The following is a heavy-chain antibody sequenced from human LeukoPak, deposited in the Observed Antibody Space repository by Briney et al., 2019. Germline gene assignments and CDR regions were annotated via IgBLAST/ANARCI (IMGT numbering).Heavy chain of an antibody. D-gene: IGHD1-26*01. CDR1: GCSISSSSYY. Sequence: PSETLSLTCTVSGCSISSSSYYWGWIRQPPGKGLEWIGSIYYSGSTYYNPSLKRRVTISVDTSKNQFSLKLSSVTAADTAVYYCASPIVGATSEYFQHWGQGTLVTVSS. V-gene: IGHV4-39*07. J-gene: IGHJ1*01. CDR2: IYYSGST. CDR3: ASPIVGATSEYFQH.